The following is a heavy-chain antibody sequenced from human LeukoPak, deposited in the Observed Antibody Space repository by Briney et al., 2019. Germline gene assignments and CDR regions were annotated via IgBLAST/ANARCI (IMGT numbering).Heavy chain of an antibody. D-gene: IGHD3-10*01. CDR1: GYSFTNHW. Sequence: GESLKISCEGSGYSFTNHWIGWVRQMPGKGLEWMGIIYPRDSDTRYSPSFQGQVTISADKSISTTYLQWSSLKASDTAMYFCARLGYYGSGTFGLPDAFDIWGQGTMVTVSS. CDR3: ARLGYYGSGTFGLPDAFDI. J-gene: IGHJ3*02. CDR2: IYPRDSDT. V-gene: IGHV5-51*01.